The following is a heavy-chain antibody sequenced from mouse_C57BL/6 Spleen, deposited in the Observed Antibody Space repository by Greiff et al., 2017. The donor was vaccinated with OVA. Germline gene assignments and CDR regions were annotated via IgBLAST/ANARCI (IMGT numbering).Heavy chain of an antibody. CDR3: AKDYDVAWFAY. CDR2: IYPGDGDT. V-gene: IGHV1-82*01. D-gene: IGHD2-4*01. Sequence: VQLQQSGPELVKPGASVKISCTASGYAFSSSWMNWVKQRPGKGLEWIGRIYPGDGDTNYNGKFKGKATLTADKSSSTAYMQLSGLTSEDSAVYFCAKDYDVAWFAYWGQGTLVTVSA. CDR1: GYAFSSSW. J-gene: IGHJ3*01.